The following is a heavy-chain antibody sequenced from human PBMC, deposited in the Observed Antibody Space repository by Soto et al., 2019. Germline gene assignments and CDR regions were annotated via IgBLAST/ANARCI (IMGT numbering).Heavy chain of an antibody. V-gene: IGHV3-23*01. CDR3: AKDHSNYGFFDY. CDR2: ISGSGGST. D-gene: IGHD4-4*01. CDR1: GFTFRSRA. J-gene: IGHJ4*02. Sequence: EGQLLESGGGLVQRGGSLRLSCAASGFTFRSRAMTWVRQAPGKGLEWVSSISGSGGSTYYADSVKGRFTISRDNSKNTLYLQMNSLRAEDTAVYYCAKDHSNYGFFDYWGQGTLVTVSS.